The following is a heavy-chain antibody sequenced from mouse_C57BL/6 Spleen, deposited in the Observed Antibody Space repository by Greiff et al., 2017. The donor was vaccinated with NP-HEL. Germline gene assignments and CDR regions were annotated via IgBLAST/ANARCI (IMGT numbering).Heavy chain of an antibody. CDR3: ARDEGSGTDY. D-gene: IGHD3-2*02. V-gene: IGHV3-6*01. J-gene: IGHJ2*01. Sequence: EVKVEESGPGLVKPSQSLSLTCSVTGYSITSGYYWNWIRQFPGNKLEWMGYISYDGSNNYNPSLKNRISITRDTSKNQFFLKLNSVTTEDTATYYCARDEGSGTDYWGQGTTLTVSS. CDR2: ISYDGSN. CDR1: GYSITSGYY.